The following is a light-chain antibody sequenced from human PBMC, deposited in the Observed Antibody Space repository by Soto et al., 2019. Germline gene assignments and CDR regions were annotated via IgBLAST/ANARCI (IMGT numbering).Light chain of an antibody. V-gene: IGLV2-23*02. J-gene: IGLJ2*01. Sequence: QSVLTQPASVSGSPGQSITISCTGTSSDVGSYNLVSWYQQYPGKAPKLMIYEVTKRPSGVSNRFSGSKSGNTASLTISGLQAEDEADYYCCSYADSSTFVVFGGGTKVTVL. CDR2: EVT. CDR3: CSYADSSTFVV. CDR1: SSDVGSYNL.